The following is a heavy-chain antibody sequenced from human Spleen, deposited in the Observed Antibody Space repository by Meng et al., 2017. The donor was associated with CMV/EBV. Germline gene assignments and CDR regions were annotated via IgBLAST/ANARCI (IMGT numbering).Heavy chain of an antibody. V-gene: IGHV3-48*03. J-gene: IGHJ3*02. CDR1: GFTFSSYE. D-gene: IGHD2-15*01. Sequence: GGSLRLSCAASGFTFSSYEMNWVRQAPGKGLEWVSYISSSGSTIYYADSVKGRFTISRDNAKNSLYLQMNSLRAEDTAVYYCARDRGGEAFDIWGQGAMVTVSS. CDR3: ARDRGGEAFDI. CDR2: ISSSGSTI.